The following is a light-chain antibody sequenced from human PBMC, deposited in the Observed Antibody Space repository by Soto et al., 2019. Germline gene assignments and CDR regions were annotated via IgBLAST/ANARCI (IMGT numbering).Light chain of an antibody. CDR1: SSDVGSYNV. CDR3: CSYAGSSTLV. CDR2: EGS. Sequence: QSVLTQPASVSGSPGQSITISCTGTSSDVGSYNVVSWYQQHPGKAPQVMIYEGSRRPSGVSNRFSGSKSGNTASLTISGLQAEDEADYYCCSYAGSSTLVFGGGTKLTVL. V-gene: IGLV2-23*01. J-gene: IGLJ3*02.